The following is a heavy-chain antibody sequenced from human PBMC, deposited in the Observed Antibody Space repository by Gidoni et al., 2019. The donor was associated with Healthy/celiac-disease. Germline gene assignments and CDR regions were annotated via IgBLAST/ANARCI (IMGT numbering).Heavy chain of an antibody. CDR2: ISYDGSNK. J-gene: IGHJ4*02. CDR3: ARAGVIRVAGIDY. Sequence: QVQLVESGGGVVQPGRSLRLSCAAHGFTFSSYAMHWVRQAPGKGLEWVAVISYDGSNKYYADSVKGRFTISRDNSKNTLYLQMNSLRAEDTAVYYCARAGVIRVAGIDYWGQGTLVTVSS. D-gene: IGHD6-19*01. CDR1: GFTFSSYA. V-gene: IGHV3-30-3*01.